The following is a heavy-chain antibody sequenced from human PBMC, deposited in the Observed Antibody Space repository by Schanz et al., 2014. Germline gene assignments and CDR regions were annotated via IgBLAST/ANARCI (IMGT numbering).Heavy chain of an antibody. Sequence: EVQLLESGGGLVQPGGSLRLSCAVSGFTFSSYAMSWVRQAPGKGLEWVSTISGGGGGYRPYADSVKGRFTISRDNAKNSLFLQMSSLRAEDTALYYCAKGRTSMVYDMDVWGQGTTVTVSS. J-gene: IGHJ6*02. CDR2: ISGGGGGYR. CDR3: AKGRTSMVYDMDV. CDR1: GFTFSSYA. V-gene: IGHV3-23*01. D-gene: IGHD5-18*01.